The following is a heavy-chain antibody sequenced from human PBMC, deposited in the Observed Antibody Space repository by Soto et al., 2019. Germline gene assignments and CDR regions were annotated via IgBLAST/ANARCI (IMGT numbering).Heavy chain of an antibody. CDR3: AKYIEVGVAATFAFDI. J-gene: IGHJ3*02. D-gene: IGHD2-15*01. CDR2: ISWNSGSI. Sequence: GGSLRLSCAASGFTFDDYAMHWVRQAPGKGLEWVSGISWNSGSIGYADSVKGRFTISRDNAKNSLYLQMNSLRAEDTALYYCAKYIEVGVAATFAFDIWGQGTMVTVSS. CDR1: GFTFDDYA. V-gene: IGHV3-9*01.